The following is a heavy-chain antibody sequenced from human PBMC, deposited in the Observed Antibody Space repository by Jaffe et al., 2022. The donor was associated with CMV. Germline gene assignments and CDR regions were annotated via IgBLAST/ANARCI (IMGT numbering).Heavy chain of an antibody. CDR3: ATDLDMISRSYFHH. Sequence: QVQLVESGGGVVQPGRSLRLSCAASGFTFSSYAMHWVRQAPGKGLEWVAVIWYDGSNKYYADSVKGRFTISRDNSKNTLYLQMNSLRAEDTAVYYCATDLDMISRSYFHHWGQGTPVTVSS. J-gene: IGHJ1*01. D-gene: IGHD2-2*03. CDR2: IWYDGSNK. CDR1: GFTFSSYA. V-gene: IGHV3-33*01.